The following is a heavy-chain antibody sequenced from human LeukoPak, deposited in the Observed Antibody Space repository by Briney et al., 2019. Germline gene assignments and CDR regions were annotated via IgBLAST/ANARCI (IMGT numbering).Heavy chain of an antibody. CDR1: GGSFSGYY. CDR2: INHSGST. V-gene: IGHV4-34*01. CDR3: ARGLLTYYGSGSPGGY. J-gene: IGHJ4*02. Sequence: PSGTLSLTCAVYGGSFSGYYWSWIRQPPGKGLEWIGEINHSGSTNYNPSLKSRVTISVDTSKNQFSLKLSSVTAADTAVYYCARGLLTYYGSGSPGGYWGQGTLVTVSS. D-gene: IGHD3-10*01.